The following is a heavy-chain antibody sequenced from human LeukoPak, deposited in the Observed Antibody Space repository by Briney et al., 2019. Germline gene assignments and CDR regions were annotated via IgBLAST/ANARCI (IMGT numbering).Heavy chain of an antibody. CDR2: INPSFGTT. CDR3: AVGGYSYGAAHFDY. Sequence: ASVKVSCKASGYTFTSYSMNWVRQAPGQGLEWMGRINPSFGTTNYAQKFQGRVTITRDKSTSTAYMELSSLRSEDTAGYYCAVGGYSYGAAHFDYWGQGTLVTVSS. D-gene: IGHD5-18*01. V-gene: IGHV1-46*01. CDR1: GYTFTSYS. J-gene: IGHJ4*02.